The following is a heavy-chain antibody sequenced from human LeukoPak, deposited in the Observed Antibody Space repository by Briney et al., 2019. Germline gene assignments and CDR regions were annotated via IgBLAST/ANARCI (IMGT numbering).Heavy chain of an antibody. V-gene: IGHV3-48*03. Sequence: GGSLRLSCAASEFTFSSYEMNWVRQAPGKGLEWVSYISSSGSTKYYADSVKGRFTISRDNAKDSLYLQMNSLRVEDTALYYCARGPHPYTSGWYHFDYWGQGTLVTVSS. D-gene: IGHD6-19*01. J-gene: IGHJ4*02. CDR1: EFTFSSYE. CDR2: ISSSGSTK. CDR3: ARGPHPYTSGWYHFDY.